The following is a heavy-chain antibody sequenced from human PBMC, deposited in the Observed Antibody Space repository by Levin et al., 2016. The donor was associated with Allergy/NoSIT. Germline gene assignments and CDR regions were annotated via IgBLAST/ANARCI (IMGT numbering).Heavy chain of an antibody. V-gene: IGHV4-30-2*01. J-gene: IGHJ4*02. Sequence: SETLSLTCAVSGGSISSGGYSWSWIRQPPGKGLEWIGYIYHSGSTYYNPSLKSRVTISVDRSKNQFSLKLSSVTAADTAVYYCARDSSGYFDYWGQGTLVTVSS. D-gene: IGHD3-22*01. CDR2: IYHSGST. CDR3: ARDSSGYFDY. CDR1: GGSISSGGYS.